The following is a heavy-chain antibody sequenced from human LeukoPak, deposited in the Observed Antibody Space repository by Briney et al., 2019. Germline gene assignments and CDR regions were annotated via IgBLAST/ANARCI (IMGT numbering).Heavy chain of an antibody. Sequence: SVNVSCKASGGTFSSYAISWVRQAPGQGPEWMGRIIPILGIANYAQKFQGRVTITADKSTSTAYMELSSLRSEDTAVYYCASNPGEVWFGELWGQGTLVTVSS. CDR2: IIPILGIA. J-gene: IGHJ4*02. D-gene: IGHD3-10*01. CDR3: ASNPGEVWFGEL. CDR1: GGTFSSYA. V-gene: IGHV1-69*04.